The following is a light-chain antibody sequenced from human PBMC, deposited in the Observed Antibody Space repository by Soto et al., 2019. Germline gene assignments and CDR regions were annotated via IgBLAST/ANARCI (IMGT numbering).Light chain of an antibody. V-gene: IGLV1-51*01. CDR1: SSNIGRNY. J-gene: IGLJ2*01. CDR2: DND. CDR3: GAWDNSLSVVV. Sequence: QSVLTQPPSVSAAPGQKVTISCSGSSSNIGRNYVSWYQHLPGTAPKLLTYDNDKRPSGIPDRFSGSKSGTSATLGITGLQTGDEADYYCGAWDNSLSVVVFGGGTKLTVL.